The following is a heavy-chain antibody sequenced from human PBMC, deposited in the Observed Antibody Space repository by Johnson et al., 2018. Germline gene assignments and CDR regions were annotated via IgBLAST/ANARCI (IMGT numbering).Heavy chain of an antibody. CDR1: GYTFTSHD. Sequence: QVQLVQSGAEVKKPGASVKVSCKASGYTFTSHDLNWVRQAPGHGLEWMGWVHPNSGNTAYAQKFQGRINVTRKTYVSKSYMERSSLTSEDTAGYYCARMQSVIWLAELYGMDVWGQGTTVTVSS. CDR2: VHPNSGNT. J-gene: IGHJ6*02. V-gene: IGHV1-8*01. CDR3: ARMQSVIWLAELYGMDV. D-gene: IGHD3-10*01.